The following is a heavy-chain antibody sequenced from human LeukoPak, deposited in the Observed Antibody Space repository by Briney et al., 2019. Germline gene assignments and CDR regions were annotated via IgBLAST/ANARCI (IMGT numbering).Heavy chain of an antibody. V-gene: IGHV1-46*01. CDR2: INPSGGST. Sequence: AASVKVSCKASGYTFTSYYMHWVRQAPGQGLEWMGIINPSGGSTSYAQKFQGRVTMTRDTSTSTVYMELSSLRSEDTAVYYCARSPMDYDILTGFDYWGQGTLVTVSS. J-gene: IGHJ4*02. CDR1: GYTFTSYY. D-gene: IGHD3-9*01. CDR3: ARSPMDYDILTGFDY.